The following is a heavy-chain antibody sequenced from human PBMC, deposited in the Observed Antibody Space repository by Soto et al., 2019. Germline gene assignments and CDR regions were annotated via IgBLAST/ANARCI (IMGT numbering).Heavy chain of an antibody. Sequence: SVKVSCKASGGTFSIYGFSWVRQAPGQGPEWIGGIIPILTTPNYAQKFHGRVTIVADESTTTVYMELSSLKSEDTAVYYCATSVGIAPTGEDGMDVWG. CDR3: ATSVGIAPTGEDGMDV. J-gene: IGHJ6*02. D-gene: IGHD2-8*02. V-gene: IGHV1-69*13. CDR2: IIPILTTP. CDR1: GGTFSIYG.